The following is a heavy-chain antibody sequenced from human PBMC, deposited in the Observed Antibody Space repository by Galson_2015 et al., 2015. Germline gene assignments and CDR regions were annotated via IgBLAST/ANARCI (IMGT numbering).Heavy chain of an antibody. CDR1: GGSFSGFY. V-gene: IGHV4-34*01. D-gene: IGHD3-10*01. Sequence: LSLTCGVSGGSFSGFYWAWIRQAPGKGPEWIGEINHTGYTNYNPSFKSRLTMSVDTSRKQFSLKLTSVTAADTAVYYCARLLLWFGELSPHDEFDVWAQGTMVIVSS. CDR2: INHTGYT. CDR3: ARLLLWFGELSPHDEFDV. J-gene: IGHJ3*01.